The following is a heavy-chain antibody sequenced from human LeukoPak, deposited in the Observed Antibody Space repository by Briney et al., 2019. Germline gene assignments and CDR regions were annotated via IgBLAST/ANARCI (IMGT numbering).Heavy chain of an antibody. J-gene: IGHJ4*02. CDR1: GYTFTDYS. CDR2: MNPNSGNT. CDR3: ARGRAGAGDY. D-gene: IGHD1-26*01. Sequence: ASVKVSCKSSGYTFTDYSMHWVRQAPGQGLEWMGWMNPNSGNTGYAQKFQGRVTMTRNTSISTAYMELSSLRSEDTAVYYCARGRAGAGDYWGQGTLVTVSS. V-gene: IGHV1-8*02.